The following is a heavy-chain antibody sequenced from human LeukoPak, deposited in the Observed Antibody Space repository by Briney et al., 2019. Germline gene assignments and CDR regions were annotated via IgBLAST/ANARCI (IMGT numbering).Heavy chain of an antibody. D-gene: IGHD5-18*01. J-gene: IGHJ5*02. V-gene: IGHV4-34*01. CDR3: ARTRRGYSYGHNWFDP. Sequence: PSETLSLTCAVYGGSFSGYYWSWIRQPPGKGLEWIGEINHSGSTNYNPSLKSRVTISVDTSKNQFSLKLSSVTAADTAVYYCARTRRGYSYGHNWFDPWGQGTLVTVSS. CDR2: INHSGST. CDR1: GGSFSGYY.